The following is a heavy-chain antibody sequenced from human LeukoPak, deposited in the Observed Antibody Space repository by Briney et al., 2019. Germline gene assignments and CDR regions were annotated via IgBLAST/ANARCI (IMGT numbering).Heavy chain of an antibody. CDR2: IYYSGST. D-gene: IGHD2-2*01. V-gene: IGHV4-30-4*08. CDR1: GGSISSGDYY. CDR3: ARVLPAAANWFDP. Sequence: SETLSLTCTVSGGSISSGDYYWSWIRQPPGKGLEWIGYIYYSGSTYYNPSLKSRVTISVDTSKNQFSLKLSSVTAADTAVYYCARVLPAAANWFDPWGQGTLVTVSS. J-gene: IGHJ5*02.